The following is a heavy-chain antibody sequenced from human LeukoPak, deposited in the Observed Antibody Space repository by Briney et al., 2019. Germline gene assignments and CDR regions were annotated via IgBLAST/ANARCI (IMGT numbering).Heavy chain of an antibody. D-gene: IGHD3-10*01. CDR2: IKQDGSEK. CDR1: GFTLSNYW. CDR3: AREMLLWFGEEGAFDI. J-gene: IGHJ3*02. Sequence: PGRSLRLSCVTSGFTLSNYWMSWVRQAPGKGLEGVANIKQDGSEKYYVDSVKGRFTISRHNAKNSLYLQMNSLRAEDTAVYYCAREMLLWFGEEGAFDIWGQGTMVTVSS. V-gene: IGHV3-7*01.